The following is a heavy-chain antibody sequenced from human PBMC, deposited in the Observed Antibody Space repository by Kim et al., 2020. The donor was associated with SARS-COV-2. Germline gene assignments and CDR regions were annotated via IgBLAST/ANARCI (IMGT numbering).Heavy chain of an antibody. CDR3: ARALTYCGGDCPYYFDY. Sequence: SETLSLTCAVSGGSISSGGYSWSWLRQPPGKGLEWIGYIYHSGSTYYNPSLKSRVTISVDRSKNQFSLKLSSVTAADTAVYYCARALTYCGGDCPYYFDYWGQGTLVTVSS. CDR1: GGSISSGGYS. CDR2: IYHSGST. J-gene: IGHJ4*02. D-gene: IGHD2-21*02. V-gene: IGHV4-30-2*01.